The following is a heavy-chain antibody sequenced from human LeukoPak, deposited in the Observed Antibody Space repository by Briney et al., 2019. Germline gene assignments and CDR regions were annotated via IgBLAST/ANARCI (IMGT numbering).Heavy chain of an antibody. CDR1: GFTFSSYS. V-gene: IGHV3-21*01. Sequence: GGSLTLSCAASGFTFSSYSMNWVRQAPGKGLEWVSSISSSSSYIYYADSVKGRFTISRDNAKNSLYLQMNSLRAEDTAVYYCARDLGGYYDFWSGPGWKYYFDYWGQGTLVTVSS. CDR3: ARDLGGYYDFWSGPGWKYYFDY. D-gene: IGHD3-3*01. J-gene: IGHJ4*02. CDR2: ISSSSSYI.